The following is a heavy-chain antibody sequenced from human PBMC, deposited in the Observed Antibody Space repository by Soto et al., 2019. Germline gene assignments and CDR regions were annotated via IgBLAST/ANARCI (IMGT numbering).Heavy chain of an antibody. CDR1: GGSISSSNW. V-gene: IGHV4-4*02. CDR3: ASVWELQTIDY. CDR2: IYHSGST. D-gene: IGHD1-26*01. Sequence: QVQLQESGPGLVKPSGPLSLTCAVSGGSISSSNWWSWVRQPPGKGLEWIGEIYHSGSTNYNPSLKSRVTISVDTSKNEFSLKLSSVTAADTAVYYCASVWELQTIDYWGQGTLVTVSS. J-gene: IGHJ4*02.